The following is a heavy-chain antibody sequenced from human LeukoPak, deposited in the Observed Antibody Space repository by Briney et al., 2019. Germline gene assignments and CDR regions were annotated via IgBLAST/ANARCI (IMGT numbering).Heavy chain of an antibody. CDR3: AKDSSYDSSGYYPTYFDY. Sequence: GGSLRLSCAASGFTFDDYAMHWVRQAPGKALEGGSGISWNSGSIGYADSVKGRFTISRDNPKNSLYLQMNSLRAEDMALYYCAKDSSYDSSGYYPTYFDYWGQGTLVTVSS. CDR2: ISWNSGSI. D-gene: IGHD3-22*01. V-gene: IGHV3-9*03. J-gene: IGHJ4*02. CDR1: GFTFDDYA.